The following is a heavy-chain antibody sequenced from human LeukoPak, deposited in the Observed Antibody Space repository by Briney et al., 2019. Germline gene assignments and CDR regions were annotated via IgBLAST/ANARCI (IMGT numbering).Heavy chain of an antibody. CDR2: IYHSGST. CDR1: GYSISSGYY. J-gene: IGHJ5*02. D-gene: IGHD3-3*01. Sequence: SETLSLTCTVSGYSISSGYYWGWIRQPPGKGLEWIGSIYHSGSTYYNPSLKSRVTISVDTSKNQFSLKLSSVTAADTAVYYCARDIAGEWLLYRGRFDPWGQGTLVTVSS. CDR3: ARDIAGEWLLYRGRFDP. V-gene: IGHV4-38-2*02.